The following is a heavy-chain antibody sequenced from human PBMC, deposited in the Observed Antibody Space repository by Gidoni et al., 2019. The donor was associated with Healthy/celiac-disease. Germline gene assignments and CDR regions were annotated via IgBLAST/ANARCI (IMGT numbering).Heavy chain of an antibody. CDR2: IYTRGST. Sequence: QVQLQESGPGLVKPSQTLSLTCTASGGSISSGSYYWSWIRQPAGKGLAWIGRIYTRGSTNYNPSLKSRVTISVYTSKNQFSLKLSSVTAADTAVYYCARDASLDAFDIWGQGTMVTVSS. J-gene: IGHJ3*02. CDR1: GGSISSGSYY. V-gene: IGHV4-61*02. CDR3: ARDASLDAFDI.